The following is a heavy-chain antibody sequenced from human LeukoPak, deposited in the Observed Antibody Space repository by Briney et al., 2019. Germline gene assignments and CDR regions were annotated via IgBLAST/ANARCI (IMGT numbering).Heavy chain of an antibody. D-gene: IGHD1-14*01. V-gene: IGHV4-34*01. CDR2: INHSGST. CDR1: GGSFSGYY. J-gene: IGHJ6*03. CDR3: ARVGRFRPTTYYMDV. Sequence: SETLSLTCAVYGGSFSGYYWSWIRQPPGKGLEWIGEINHSGSTNYNPSLKSRVTISVDTSKNQFSLKLSSVTAADTAVYYCARVGRFRPTTYYMDVWGKGTTVTVPS.